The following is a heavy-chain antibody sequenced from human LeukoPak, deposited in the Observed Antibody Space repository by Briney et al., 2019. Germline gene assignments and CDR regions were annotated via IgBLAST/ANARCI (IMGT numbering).Heavy chain of an antibody. CDR1: GFTLSSYW. CDR3: ARDWYSGSQGY. CDR2: INTDGSTT. J-gene: IGHJ4*02. D-gene: IGHD1-26*01. Sequence: GGSLRLSCAASGFTLSSYWMHWVRQAPGKGLVWVSRINTDGSTTIYADSVKGRFTISRDNAKNTLYLQMNSLRDEDTAVYYCARDWYSGSQGYWGQGTLVTVSS. V-gene: IGHV3-74*01.